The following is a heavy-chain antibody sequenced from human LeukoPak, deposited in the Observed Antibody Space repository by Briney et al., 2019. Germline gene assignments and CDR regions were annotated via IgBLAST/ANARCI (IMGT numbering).Heavy chain of an antibody. Sequence: SESLSLTCTDSGGSISSYYWSWIRQPPGKGLEWIGYIYYSGSTNYNPSLKNRVTISVDTSKNQFSLKLSSVTAADTAVYYCARAQGAYSSSSTYYFDYWGQGTLVTVSS. V-gene: IGHV4-59*01. CDR2: IYYSGST. CDR3: ARAQGAYSSSSTYYFDY. D-gene: IGHD6-6*01. J-gene: IGHJ4*02. CDR1: GGSISSYY.